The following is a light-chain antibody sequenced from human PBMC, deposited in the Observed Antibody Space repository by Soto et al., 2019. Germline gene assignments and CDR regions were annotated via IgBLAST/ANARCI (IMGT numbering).Light chain of an antibody. CDR2: GGS. Sequence: ETVLTQSPGTLSLSPGERVTLSCRASQSVSSNYLAWYQQKPGQAPRLLIYGGSNRATAIPDRFSGGGSGTDFTLTITRLEPEDFAVYYCQQYVTSPPRYTFGQGTKV. J-gene: IGKJ2*01. CDR3: QQYVTSPPRYT. V-gene: IGKV3-20*01. CDR1: QSVSSNY.